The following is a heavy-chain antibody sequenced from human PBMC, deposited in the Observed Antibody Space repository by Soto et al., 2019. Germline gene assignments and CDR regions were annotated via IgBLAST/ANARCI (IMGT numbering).Heavy chain of an antibody. D-gene: IGHD5-12*01. CDR3: ARSVEMATIIYYGMDV. CDR1: GGTFSNYT. V-gene: IGHV1-2*04. Sequence: ASVKVSCTASGGTFSNYTINWVRQAPGQGLEWMGWINPNSGGTNYAQKFQGWVTMTRDTSISTAYMELSRLRSDDTAVYYCARSVEMATIIYYGMDVWGQGTTVTVSS. CDR2: INPNSGGT. J-gene: IGHJ6*02.